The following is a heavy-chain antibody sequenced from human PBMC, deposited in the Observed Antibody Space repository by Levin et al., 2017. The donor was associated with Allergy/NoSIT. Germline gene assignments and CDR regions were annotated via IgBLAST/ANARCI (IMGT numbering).Heavy chain of an antibody. D-gene: IGHD4-23*01. CDR1: RFTFSSYE. CDR2: IDGTGSTI. CDR3: ARVLSGMVTGSLIDY. Sequence: GESLKISCAASRFTFSSYEMNWVRQAPGKGLEWISYIDGTGSTIYYADSVKGRFTISRDNAKNSLYLQMTSLRAEDTAVYYCARVLSGMVTGSLIDYWGQGTLVTVSS. J-gene: IGHJ4*02. V-gene: IGHV3-48*03.